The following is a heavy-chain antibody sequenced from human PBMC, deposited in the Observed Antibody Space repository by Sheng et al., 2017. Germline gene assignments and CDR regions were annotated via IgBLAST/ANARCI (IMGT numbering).Heavy chain of an antibody. D-gene: IGHD3-16*01. CDR1: GDSISSGGYY. CDR2: FGPTTGRI. CDR3: ARDWAN. Sequence: QVQLQESGPGLVKPSQTLSLTCTVSGDSISSGGYYWSWIRQSAGKGLEWIGRFGPTTGRINYNPSLESRVTISVDTSKNQFSLKMTSVTAADTAIYYCARDWANWGQGTLVTVSS. V-gene: IGHV4-61*02. J-gene: IGHJ4*02.